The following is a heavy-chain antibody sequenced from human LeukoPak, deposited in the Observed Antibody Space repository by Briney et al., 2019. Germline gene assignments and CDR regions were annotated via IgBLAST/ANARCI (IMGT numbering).Heavy chain of an antibody. V-gene: IGHV4-39*01. D-gene: IGHD3-10*01. CDR3: ARQRAWFGEWAFDS. Sequence: PSETLSLTCTVSGGSISSTTYYSGWLRQPPGKGLEWIGSVYYSGRTYSSLSLKIRVTISVYTSTNQFSLKLISVTAAATAVYFWARQRAWFGEWAFDSWGQGTLVTVSS. CDR1: GGSISSTTYY. CDR2: VYYSGRT. J-gene: IGHJ4*02.